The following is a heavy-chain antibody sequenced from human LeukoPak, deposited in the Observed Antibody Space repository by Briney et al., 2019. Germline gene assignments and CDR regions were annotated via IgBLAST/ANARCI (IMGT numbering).Heavy chain of an antibody. V-gene: IGHV3-23*01. CDR3: ATYRKVLLPFKP. Sequence: GGSLRLSCAASGFTFSTFAMIWVRQPPGKGLEWVSSIFPSGGEIHYADSVRGRFTISRDNSKSTLSLQMNSLRAEDTAIYYCATYRKVLLPFKPWGQGPLFTVSS. CDR2: IFPSGGEI. J-gene: IGHJ5*02. CDR1: GFTFSTFA. D-gene: IGHD2-8*02.